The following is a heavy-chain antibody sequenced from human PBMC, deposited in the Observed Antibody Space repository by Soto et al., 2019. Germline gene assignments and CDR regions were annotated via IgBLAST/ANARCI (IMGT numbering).Heavy chain of an antibody. V-gene: IGHV4-59*01. CDR1: GGTISSYY. CDR3: ARYDYDRWDY. J-gene: IGHJ4*02. CDR2: IYYSGST. Sequence: PSETLCLTCTVSGGTISSYYWSWIRQPPGKGLEWIGYIYYSGSTTYNPSLKSRVTTSADASKNQTSLKLSSVTAADTGVYYCARYDYDRWDYWGQGTLLSVSS. D-gene: IGHD3-22*01.